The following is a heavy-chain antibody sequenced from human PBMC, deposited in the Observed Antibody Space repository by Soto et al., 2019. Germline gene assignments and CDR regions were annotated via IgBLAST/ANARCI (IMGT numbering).Heavy chain of an antibody. D-gene: IGHD2-15*01. CDR2: IRGKLSGGTT. CDR3: TRHFPGSGG. V-gene: IGHV3-49*03. Sequence: ESGGGLVQPGRSLRLSCTASGFTFGDYDMSWFRQAPGKGLVWVGFIRGKLSGGTTEYAASVKGRFTLSRDDSKSIAYLQMNSLKTEDTAVYYCTRHFPGSGGWGQGTLVTVSS. CDR1: GFTFGDYD. J-gene: IGHJ4*02.